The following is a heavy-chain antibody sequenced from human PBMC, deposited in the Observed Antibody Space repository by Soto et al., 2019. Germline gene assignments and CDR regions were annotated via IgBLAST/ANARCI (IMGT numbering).Heavy chain of an antibody. J-gene: IGHJ4*02. Sequence: QVQLQESGPGLVKPSQTLFLSCAVSGGSISSGGSSWNWIRQKSGEGLEWNGYIFYSGTTFSNPALKSRVTISRDTSKGQISLKLNSVTAADTAVYYCARNLMGHGLDYWGQGIMVTVSS. CDR2: IFYSGTT. CDR1: GGSISSGGSS. D-gene: IGHD2-2*03. CDR3: ARNLMGHGLDY. V-gene: IGHV4-31*11.